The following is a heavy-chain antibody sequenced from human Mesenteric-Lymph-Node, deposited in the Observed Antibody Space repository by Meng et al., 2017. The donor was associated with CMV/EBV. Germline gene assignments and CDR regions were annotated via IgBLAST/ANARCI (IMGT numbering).Heavy chain of an antibody. Sequence: SETLSLTCTVSGGSTSSSSYYWGWIRQPPGKGLEWIGSIYYSGSTYYNPSLKSRVTISVDTSKNQFSLKLSSVTAADTAVYYCARVRAIFGVVTYYYYYGMDVWGQGTTVTVSS. CDR3: ARVRAIFGVVTYYYYYGMDV. D-gene: IGHD3-3*01. J-gene: IGHJ6*02. CDR1: GGSTSSSSYY. CDR2: IYYSGST. V-gene: IGHV4-39*07.